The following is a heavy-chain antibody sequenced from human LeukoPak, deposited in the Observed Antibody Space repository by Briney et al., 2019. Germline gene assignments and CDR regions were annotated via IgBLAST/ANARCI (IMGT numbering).Heavy chain of an antibody. CDR2: IIPIFGTA. CDR1: GGTFSSYA. D-gene: IGHD3-22*01. V-gene: IGHV1-69*01. Sequence: SVKVSCKASGGTFSSYAISWVRQAPGQGLEWMGGIIPIFGTANYAQKFQGRVTITADESTSTAYMELSSLRSEDTAVYYCARGRGGSGYYYDAFDIWGQGTMVTASS. CDR3: ARGRGGSGYYYDAFDI. J-gene: IGHJ3*02.